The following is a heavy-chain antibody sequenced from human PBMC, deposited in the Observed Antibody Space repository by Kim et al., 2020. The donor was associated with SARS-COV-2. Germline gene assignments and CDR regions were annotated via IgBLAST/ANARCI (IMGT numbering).Heavy chain of an antibody. V-gene: IGHV1-24*01. J-gene: IGHJ3*02. D-gene: IGHD4-17*01. CDR3: ATGGMTTVTTFEAFDI. Sequence: KFQGRVTMTEDTSTDTAYMELSSLRSEDTAVYYCATGGMTTVTTFEAFDIWGQGTMVTVSS.